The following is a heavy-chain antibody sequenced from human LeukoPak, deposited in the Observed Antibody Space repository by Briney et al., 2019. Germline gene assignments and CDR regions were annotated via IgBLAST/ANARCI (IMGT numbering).Heavy chain of an antibody. D-gene: IGHD2-2*01. CDR1: GFTVSSNY. Sequence: GGSLRLSCAASGFTVSSNYMSWVRQAPGKGLEWVSVIYSGGSTYYADSVKGRFTNSRDNSKNTPYLQMNSPRAEDTAVYYCAREGGLGYCSTTSCAFGYWGQGTLVTVSS. J-gene: IGHJ4*02. CDR3: AREGGLGYCSTTSCAFGY. V-gene: IGHV3-53*01. CDR2: IYSGGST.